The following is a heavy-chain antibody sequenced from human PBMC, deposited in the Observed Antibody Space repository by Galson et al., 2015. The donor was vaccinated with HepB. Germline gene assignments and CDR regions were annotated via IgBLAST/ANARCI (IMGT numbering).Heavy chain of an antibody. CDR3: ARHRRGSVVVTAIDY. J-gene: IGHJ4*02. CDR1: GYTFTIYW. V-gene: IGHV5-51*01. CDR2: IYPGDSDT. Sequence: QSGAEVKKPGESLKISCKGSGYTFTIYWIGWVRQMPGKGLEWMGIIYPGDSDTRYSPSFQGQVTISADKSISTAYLQWSSLKASDTAMYYCARHRRGSVVVTAIDYWGQGTLVTVSS. D-gene: IGHD2-21*02.